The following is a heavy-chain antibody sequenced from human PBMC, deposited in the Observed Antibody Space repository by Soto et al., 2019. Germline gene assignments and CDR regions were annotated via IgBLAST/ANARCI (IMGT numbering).Heavy chain of an antibody. V-gene: IGHV3-23*01. J-gene: IGHJ3*02. CDR2: ISGSGGST. D-gene: IGHD4-17*01. Sequence: GGSLRLSCAASGFTFSSYAMSWVRQAPGKGLEWVSAISGSGGSTYYADSVKGRLTISRDNSKNTLYLQMNSLRAEDTAVYYCAKDLGYHGAYYAFDIWGQGTMVTVSS. CDR1: GFTFSSYA. CDR3: AKDLGYHGAYYAFDI.